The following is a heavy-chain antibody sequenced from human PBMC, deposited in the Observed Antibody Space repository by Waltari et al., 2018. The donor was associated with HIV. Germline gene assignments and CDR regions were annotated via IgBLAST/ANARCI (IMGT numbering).Heavy chain of an antibody. V-gene: IGHV3-7*04. CDR2: IKQDGSEK. J-gene: IGHJ4*02. D-gene: IGHD3-10*01. CDR3: ARGGFYGSGSKVN. Sequence: EVQLVESGGGLVRPGGSLRRSCGASGFNFVRYGMSWVRQAPGKGLEWVANIKQDGSEKYYVDSVNGRFTISRDNAENSLYLQMNSLRAEDTAVDYCARGGFYGSGSKVNWGQGTLVTVSS. CDR1: GFNFVRYG.